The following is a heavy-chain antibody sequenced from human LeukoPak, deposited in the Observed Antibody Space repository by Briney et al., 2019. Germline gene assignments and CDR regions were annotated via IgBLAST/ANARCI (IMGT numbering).Heavy chain of an antibody. Sequence: ASVKVSCKVSGYTLTELSMHWVRQAPGKGLEWMGGFDPEDGETIYAQKFQGRVTMTEDTSTDTAYMELSSLRSEDTAVYYCATGVQRITIFGVVIKNWFDPWGQGTLVTASS. CDR1: GYTLTELS. CDR3: ATGVQRITIFGVVIKNWFDP. D-gene: IGHD3-3*01. V-gene: IGHV1-24*01. J-gene: IGHJ5*02. CDR2: FDPEDGET.